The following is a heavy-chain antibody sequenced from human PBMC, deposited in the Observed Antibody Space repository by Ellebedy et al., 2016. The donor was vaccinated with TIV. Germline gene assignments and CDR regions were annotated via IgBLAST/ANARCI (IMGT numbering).Heavy chain of an antibody. D-gene: IGHD1-1*01. CDR2: IKQDGSEK. Sequence: GESLKISCAASGFTFSSYWMSWVRQAPGKGLEWVANIKQDGSEKYYVDSVKGRFTISRDNSKNTLYLQMNSLRAEDTAVYYCARDCSRWNYYYYGMDVWGQGTTVTVSS. CDR1: GFTFSSYW. J-gene: IGHJ6*02. V-gene: IGHV3-7*01. CDR3: ARDCSRWNYYYYGMDV.